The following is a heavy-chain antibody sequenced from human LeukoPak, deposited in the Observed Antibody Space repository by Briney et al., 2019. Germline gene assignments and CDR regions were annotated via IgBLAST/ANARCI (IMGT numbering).Heavy chain of an antibody. D-gene: IGHD3-3*01. CDR3: ARGYYDFWSSYYYYMDV. CDR1: GGSISSYY. V-gene: IGHV4-59*01. CDR2: IYYSGST. J-gene: IGHJ6*03. Sequence: SETLSLTCTVSGGSISSYYWSWIRQPPGKGLEWIGYIYYSGSTNYNPSLKRRVTISVDTSKNQFSLKLSSVTAADTAVYYCARGYYDFWSSYYYYMDVWGKGTTVTVSS.